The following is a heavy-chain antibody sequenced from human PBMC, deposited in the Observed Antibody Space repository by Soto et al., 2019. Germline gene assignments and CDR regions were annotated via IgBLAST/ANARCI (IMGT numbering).Heavy chain of an antibody. Sequence: SETLSLTCTVSGGSISSSSYYWGWIRQPPGKGLEWIGSIYYSGSTYYNPSLKSRVTISVDTSKNQFSLKPSSVTAADTAVYYCARSTFGTTRRFDYWGQGTLVTVSS. V-gene: IGHV4-39*01. CDR2: IYYSGST. D-gene: IGHD1-1*01. J-gene: IGHJ4*02. CDR3: ARSTFGTTRRFDY. CDR1: GGSISSSSYY.